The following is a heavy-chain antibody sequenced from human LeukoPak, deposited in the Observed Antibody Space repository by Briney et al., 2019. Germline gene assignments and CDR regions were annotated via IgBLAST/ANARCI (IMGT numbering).Heavy chain of an antibody. J-gene: IGHJ4*02. V-gene: IGHV3-64*01. CDR3: ARAQTGATSYYFDD. CDR2: IHGNGGNT. Sequence: GGSLRLSCAASGFPFSVYAMYWVRQAPGKGLEFVSGIHGNGGNTLYANSVKGRFTISRDNSKNTLYLQMGSLRGEDMAVYYCARAQTGATSYYFDDWGQGTLVTVS. CDR1: GFPFSVYA. D-gene: IGHD1-7*01.